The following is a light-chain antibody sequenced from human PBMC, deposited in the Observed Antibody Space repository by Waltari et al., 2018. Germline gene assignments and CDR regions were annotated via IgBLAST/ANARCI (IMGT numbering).Light chain of an antibody. J-gene: IGKJ1*01. CDR1: QSVRGS. CDR3: QHYVRLPAT. Sequence: ELVLTQSPGTLSLSPGERATLSCRASQSVRGSLAWYQQKAGQAPRPLIYGASSRATGIPDRFSGSGSGTDFSLTISRLEPEDFAVYYCQHYVRLPATFGQGTKVEIK. V-gene: IGKV3-20*01. CDR2: GAS.